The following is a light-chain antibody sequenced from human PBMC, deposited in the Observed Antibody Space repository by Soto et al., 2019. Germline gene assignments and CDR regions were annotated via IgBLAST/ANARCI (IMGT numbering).Light chain of an antibody. CDR3: QAWDSSTGV. J-gene: IGLJ1*01. V-gene: IGLV3-1*01. CDR1: KLGDKY. Sequence: SYELTQPPAVSVSPGQTASITCSGDKLGDKYAYWYQQKLGQSPVLVIYQDSKRPSGIPERFSGSNSGNTATLTISGTQAMDEADYYCQAWDSSTGVFGTGTKLTVL. CDR2: QDS.